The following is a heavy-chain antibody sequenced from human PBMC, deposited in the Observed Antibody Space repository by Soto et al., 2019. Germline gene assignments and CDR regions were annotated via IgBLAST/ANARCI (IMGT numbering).Heavy chain of an antibody. V-gene: IGHV4-39*01. CDR1: VESISSSSYY. D-gene: IGHD2-21*02. CDR3: ARQRTTVVTQAYFDH. J-gene: IGHJ4*02. Sequence: DTLSLTCIGSVESISSSSYYLGWVRQPPGKGLEWIGSIYYSGRTYYNPSFKSRVTISIDTSKNQFSLKLSSVTATDTAVYYCARQRTTVVTQAYFDHWGQGALVTFSS. CDR2: IYYSGRT.